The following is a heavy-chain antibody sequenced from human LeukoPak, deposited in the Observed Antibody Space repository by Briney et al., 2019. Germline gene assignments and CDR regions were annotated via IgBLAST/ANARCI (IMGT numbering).Heavy chain of an antibody. CDR3: AKDQPEYSGSYYGAFDI. Sequence: PGGSLRLSCAASGFTFSSYAMSWVRQAPGKGLEWVSAITGSGGSTYYADAVKGRFTISRDNSKNTLYLQMNSLRAEDTAVYYCAKDQPEYSGSYYGAFDIWGHGTMVTVSS. CDR2: ITGSGGST. CDR1: GFTFSSYA. D-gene: IGHD1-26*01. J-gene: IGHJ3*02. V-gene: IGHV3-23*01.